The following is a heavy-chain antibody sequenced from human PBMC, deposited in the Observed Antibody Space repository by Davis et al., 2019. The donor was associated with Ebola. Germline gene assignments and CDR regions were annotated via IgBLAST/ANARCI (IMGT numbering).Heavy chain of an antibody. CDR3: ARGELELRTSSYYFDY. Sequence: ASVKVSCKASGYTFTSYGISWVRQAPGQGLEWMGWISAYNGNTNYAQKLQGRVTMTTDTSTSTAYMELRSLRSDDTAVYYCARGELELRTSSYYFDYWGQGTLVTVSS. CDR1: GYTFTSYG. CDR2: ISAYNGNT. D-gene: IGHD1-7*01. J-gene: IGHJ4*02. V-gene: IGHV1-18*01.